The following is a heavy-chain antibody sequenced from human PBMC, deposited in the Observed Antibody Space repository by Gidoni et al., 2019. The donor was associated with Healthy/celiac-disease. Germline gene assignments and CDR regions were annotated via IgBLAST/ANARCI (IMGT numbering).Heavy chain of an antibody. CDR3: AKDISSRWELAAPYYYYGMDV. Sequence: EVQLVESVGGLVQPGRSLRLSCASSGFTFDCYAMPGVRQAPGKGLEWVSGISWNSGSIGYADSVKGRFTISRDNAKNSLYLQMNSLRAEDTALYYCAKDISSRWELAAPYYYYGMDVWGQGTTVTVSS. CDR2: ISWNSGSI. D-gene: IGHD1-26*01. V-gene: IGHV3-9*01. J-gene: IGHJ6*02. CDR1: GFTFDCYA.